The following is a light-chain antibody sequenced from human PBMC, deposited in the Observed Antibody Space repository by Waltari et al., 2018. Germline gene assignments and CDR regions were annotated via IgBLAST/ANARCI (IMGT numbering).Light chain of an antibody. CDR2: EVR. J-gene: IGLJ2*01. CDR1: RSDVGGYNI. Sequence: QSALNQPAPVSGSPGQSITISCTATRSDVGGYNIVYWYQQQPSKAPKLMIYEVRKRPSGVSNRFSGSKSGNTASLTISGLQAEDEADYYCCSYAGSSTLVVFGGGTKLTVL. V-gene: IGLV2-23*02. CDR3: CSYAGSSTLVV.